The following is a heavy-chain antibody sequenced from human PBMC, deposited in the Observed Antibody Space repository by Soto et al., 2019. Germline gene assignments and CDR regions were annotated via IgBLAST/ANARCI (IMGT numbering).Heavy chain of an antibody. CDR3: AKEFGDYGMDV. D-gene: IGHD3-10*01. CDR2: ISYDGSNK. Sequence: QVQLVESGGGVVQPGGSLRLSCAASGFTFTSYGMHWVRQAPGKGLEWVALISYDGSNKYYADSVKGRFTISRDNSKNTLYLQMNSLRAEDTAVYYCAKEFGDYGMDVWGQGTTVTVSS. V-gene: IGHV3-30*18. CDR1: GFTFTSYG. J-gene: IGHJ6*02.